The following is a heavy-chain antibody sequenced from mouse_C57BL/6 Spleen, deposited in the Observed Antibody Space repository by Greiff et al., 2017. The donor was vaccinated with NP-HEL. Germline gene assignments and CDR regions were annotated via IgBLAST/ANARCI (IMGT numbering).Heavy chain of an antibody. CDR1: GYTFTSYW. V-gene: IGHV1-52*01. Sequence: VQLQQPGAELVRPGSSVKLSCKASGYTFTSYWMHWVKQRPIQGLEWIGNIDPSDSETHYNQKFKDKATLTVDKSSSTAYMQLSSLTSEDSAVYYCARKDGNYWYFDVWGTGTTVTVSS. D-gene: IGHD2-1*01. J-gene: IGHJ1*03. CDR3: ARKDGNYWYFDV. CDR2: IDPSDSET.